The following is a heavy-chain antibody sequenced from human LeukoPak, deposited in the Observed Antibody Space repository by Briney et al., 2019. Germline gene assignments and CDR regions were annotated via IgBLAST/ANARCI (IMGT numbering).Heavy chain of an antibody. CDR2: ISSSSSYI. J-gene: IGHJ4*02. D-gene: IGHD3-10*01. Sequence: PGGSLRLSCAASGFTFSSYSMNWVRQAPGKGLEWVSSISSSSSYIYYADSVKGRFTISRDNAKNSLYLQMNSLRAEDTAVYYCAREKLLWFGELFDYWGQGTLVTVSS. V-gene: IGHV3-21*01. CDR1: GFTFSSYS. CDR3: AREKLLWFGELFDY.